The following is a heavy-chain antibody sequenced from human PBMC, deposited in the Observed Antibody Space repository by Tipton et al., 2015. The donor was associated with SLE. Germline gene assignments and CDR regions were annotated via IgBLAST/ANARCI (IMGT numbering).Heavy chain of an antibody. CDR3: ARGYSTGFDY. V-gene: IGHV3-7*01. Sequence: GSLRLSCAASGFTFSNYWMTWVRQAPGKELEWVANIKQDGSERNYVDSLKGRFTISRDNAKDSLDLQMNSLRADDTAMYFCARGYSTGFDYWGQGTLVTVSS. CDR2: IKQDGSER. CDR1: GFTFSNYW. J-gene: IGHJ4*02. D-gene: IGHD2-2*01.